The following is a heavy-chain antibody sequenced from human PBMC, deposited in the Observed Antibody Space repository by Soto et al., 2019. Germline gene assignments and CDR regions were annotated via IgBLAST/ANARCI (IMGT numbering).Heavy chain of an antibody. Sequence: EVQLVESGGGLVQPGGSLRLSCAASGFTFSNYWMHWVRQAPGKGLVWVSRISSDGRSTNYADSVKGRFTISRDNAKNTLYLQMNSLRAEDTAVYYCASALGYEPNRGQGTLVTVSS. D-gene: IGHD2-2*01. CDR2: ISSDGRST. CDR3: ASALGYEPN. CDR1: GFTFSNYW. V-gene: IGHV3-74*01. J-gene: IGHJ4*02.